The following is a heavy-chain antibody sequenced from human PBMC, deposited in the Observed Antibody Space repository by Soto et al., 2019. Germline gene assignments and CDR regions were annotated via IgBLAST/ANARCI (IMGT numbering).Heavy chain of an antibody. D-gene: IGHD6-19*01. CDR1: GYRFTTYW. V-gene: IGHV5-51*01. Sequence: GESLKISCKGSGYRFTTYWIGWVRQRPGKGLEWMGIIYPGDSETTYSPSLQGQVTISADKYTSTAYLQWSSLKASDSGMYYCARLHQIAVAGNPYFEYWGQGTLVTVSS. CDR3: ARLHQIAVAGNPYFEY. J-gene: IGHJ4*02. CDR2: IYPGDSET.